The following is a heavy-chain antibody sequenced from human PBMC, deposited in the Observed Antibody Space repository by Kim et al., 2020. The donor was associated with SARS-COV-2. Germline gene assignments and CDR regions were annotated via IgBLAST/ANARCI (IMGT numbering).Heavy chain of an antibody. CDR3: ARRSLAPGSSEGGDDAFGI. J-gene: IGHJ3*02. D-gene: IGHD6-6*01. CDR1: GGSISSSSYY. CDR2: IYYSGST. Sequence: SETLSLTCTVSGGSISSSSYYWGWIRQPPGKGLEWIGSIYYSGSTYYNPSLKSRVTISVDTSKNQFSLKLSSVTAADTAVYYCARRSLAPGSSEGGDDAFGIWGQGTMVTVSS. V-gene: IGHV4-39*01.